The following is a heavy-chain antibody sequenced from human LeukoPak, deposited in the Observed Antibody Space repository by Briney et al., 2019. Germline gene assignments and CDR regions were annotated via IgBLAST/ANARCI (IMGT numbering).Heavy chain of an antibody. CDR1: GFTFTSYA. Sequence: PGRSLRLSCAASGFTFTSYAMNWVRQAPGKGLEWVSTISGSGSSTYYVDSVKGRFTISRDNSKNTLYLQMNSLRAEDTAVYYCANVDTAFWGQGTLVTVSS. D-gene: IGHD5-18*01. J-gene: IGHJ4*02. CDR3: ANVDTAF. CDR2: ISGSGSST. V-gene: IGHV3-23*01.